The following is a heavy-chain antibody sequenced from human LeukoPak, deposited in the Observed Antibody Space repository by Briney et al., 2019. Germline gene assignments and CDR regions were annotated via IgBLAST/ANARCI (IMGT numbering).Heavy chain of an antibody. CDR2: IYPGDSDT. J-gene: IGHJ4*02. CDR3: ARRGPSSEYFDH. D-gene: IGHD3-16*01. CDR1: GYTVTNRW. Sequence: GESLKISCKGSGYTVTNRWIGWVRQTPGKGLEWMGIIYPGDSDTRYNPSFQGQVTISADKSIGTAYLQWSSLEASDTGIYYCARRGPSSEYFDHWGQGTLVTVSP. V-gene: IGHV5-51*01.